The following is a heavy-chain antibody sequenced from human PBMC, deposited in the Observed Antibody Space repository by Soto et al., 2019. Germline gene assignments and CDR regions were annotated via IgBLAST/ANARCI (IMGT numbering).Heavy chain of an antibody. Sequence: ASVKVACKASGYTFTSYDTHWVRQAPGQGLEWMGIINPSGGSTSYAQKFQGRVTMTRDTSTSTVYMELSSLRSEDTAVYYCARDANLYSSSSGGVDYWGQGTLLTVSS. D-gene: IGHD6-6*01. CDR2: INPSGGST. CDR3: ARDANLYSSSSGGVDY. J-gene: IGHJ4*02. CDR1: GYTFTSYD. V-gene: IGHV1-46*03.